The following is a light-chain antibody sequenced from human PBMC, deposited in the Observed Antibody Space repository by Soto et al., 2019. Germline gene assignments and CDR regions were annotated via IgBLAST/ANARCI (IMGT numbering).Light chain of an antibody. Sequence: DVQMTQSPSAMSASVGDRVIITCRASQDIRNYLAWFQQKPGKVPKRLIYAASSLQSGVPSRFSGRGSGTEFPLTINSLQPEDFATYYCLQSSRYPWTFGQGTTVEI. CDR1: QDIRNY. CDR3: LQSSRYPWT. CDR2: AAS. V-gene: IGKV1-17*03. J-gene: IGKJ1*01.